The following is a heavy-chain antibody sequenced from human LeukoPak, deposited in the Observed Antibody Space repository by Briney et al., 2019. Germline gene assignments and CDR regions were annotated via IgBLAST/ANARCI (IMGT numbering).Heavy chain of an antibody. J-gene: IGHJ4*02. CDR2: IYTSGST. Sequence: SETLSLTCTVSSGSITSNTYYWGWIRQPPGKGLEWIGRIYTSGSTNYNPSLKSRVTISVDTSKNQFFLKLSSVTAADTAVYYCAREAPRPDYWGQGTLVTVSS. CDR1: SGSITSNTYY. V-gene: IGHV4-61*02. CDR3: AREAPRPDY.